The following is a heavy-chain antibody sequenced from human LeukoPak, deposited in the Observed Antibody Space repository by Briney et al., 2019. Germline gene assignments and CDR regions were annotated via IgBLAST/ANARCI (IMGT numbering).Heavy chain of an antibody. Sequence: SETLSLTCTVSGGSISSSSYYWGWIRQPPGKGLEWIGSIYYSGSTYYNPSLKSRVTIPEDTSKNQFSLKLSSVTAADTAVYYCARDRDAMATTDNWFDPWGQGTLVTVSS. CDR3: ARDRDAMATTDNWFDP. CDR1: GGSISSSSYY. D-gene: IGHD5-24*01. CDR2: IYYSGST. V-gene: IGHV4-39*07. J-gene: IGHJ5*02.